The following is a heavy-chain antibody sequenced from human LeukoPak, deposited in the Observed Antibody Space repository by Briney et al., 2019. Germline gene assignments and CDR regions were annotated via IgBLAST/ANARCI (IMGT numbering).Heavy chain of an antibody. V-gene: IGHV1-18*01. Sequence: GASVKVSCKASGYTFTSYGFSWVRQAPGQGLEWMGWISADNGNTNYAQKLQGRVTMTTDTSTSTAYMELRSLRCDDTAVYYCARTDYGDYCDAFDIWGQGTMVTVSS. CDR1: GYTFTSYG. D-gene: IGHD4-17*01. J-gene: IGHJ3*02. CDR2: ISADNGNT. CDR3: ARTDYGDYCDAFDI.